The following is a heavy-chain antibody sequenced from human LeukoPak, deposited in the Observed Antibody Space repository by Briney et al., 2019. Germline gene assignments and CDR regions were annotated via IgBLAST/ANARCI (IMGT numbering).Heavy chain of an antibody. CDR2: IIPIFGTA. Sequence: APVKVSCKASGGTFSSYAISWVRQAPGQGLEWMGGIIPIFGTANYAQKFQGRVTITADESTSTAYMELSSLRSEDTAVYYCAGQSGDRRYYYDSSGHAFDYWGQGTLVTVSS. CDR3: AGQSGDRRYYYDSSGHAFDY. D-gene: IGHD3-22*01. CDR1: GGTFSSYA. J-gene: IGHJ4*02. V-gene: IGHV1-69*01.